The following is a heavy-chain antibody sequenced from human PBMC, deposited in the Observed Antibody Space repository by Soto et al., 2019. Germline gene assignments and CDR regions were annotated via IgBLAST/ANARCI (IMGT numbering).Heavy chain of an antibody. Sequence: EVQLVQSGAEVKKPGESLRISCKGSGYSFTSYWIIWVRQMPGKGLEWMGRIDPSDSYTNYSPSFQGHVTISADKSISTAYLQWSSLKASDTAMYYCARLGSSSWGGYYYGMDVWGQGTTVTVSS. CDR1: GYSFTSYW. D-gene: IGHD6-13*01. V-gene: IGHV5-10-1*03. CDR3: ARLGSSSWGGYYYGMDV. J-gene: IGHJ6*02. CDR2: IDPSDSYT.